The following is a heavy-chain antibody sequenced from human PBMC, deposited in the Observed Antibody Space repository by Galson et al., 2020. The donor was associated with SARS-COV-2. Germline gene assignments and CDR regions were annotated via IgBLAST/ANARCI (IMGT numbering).Heavy chain of an antibody. CDR3: AILTWYTYNWPYLDS. J-gene: IGHJ4*02. V-gene: IGHV3-23*01. CDR2: TSSSGGDT. CDR1: GFTISTSA. Sequence: GGSLRLSCVASGFTISTSAMSWVRQAPGKGLEWVSHTSSSGGDTLYADSVRGRFAISRDNSRNTLYLQMSSLRAEDTAVYYCAILTWYTYNWPYLDSWGQGTCVIGSS. D-gene: IGHD1-1*01.